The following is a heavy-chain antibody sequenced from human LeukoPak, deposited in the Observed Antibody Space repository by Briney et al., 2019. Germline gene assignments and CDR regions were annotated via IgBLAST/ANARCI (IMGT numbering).Heavy chain of an antibody. V-gene: IGHV3-7*01. Sequence: PGGSLRLSCAASGFTFSNSWMNWVRQAPGKGLEWVANIKGDGSEKYSVDSAKGRFTISRDNAKNSLYLQMNSLRAEDTAVYYCAKDFDYCGQGTLVAVSS. CDR3: AKDFDY. J-gene: IGHJ4*02. CDR2: IKGDGSEK. CDR1: GFTFSNSW.